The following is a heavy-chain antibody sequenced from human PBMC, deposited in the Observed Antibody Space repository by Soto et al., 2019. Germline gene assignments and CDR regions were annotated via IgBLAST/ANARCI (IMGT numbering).Heavy chain of an antibody. Sequence: QVQLQESGPGLVKPSQTLSLTCTVSGGSFRGGGYYWSWIRQHPGKGLEWIGYIYYSGSTYYNPSLKSLITMSVATSKNQFSLKLSSVTAADTAVYYCARAPYSSGWSGDYWGQGTLVTVSS. CDR3: ARAPYSSGWSGDY. CDR1: GGSFRGGGYY. CDR2: IYYSGST. V-gene: IGHV4-31*01. D-gene: IGHD6-19*01. J-gene: IGHJ4*02.